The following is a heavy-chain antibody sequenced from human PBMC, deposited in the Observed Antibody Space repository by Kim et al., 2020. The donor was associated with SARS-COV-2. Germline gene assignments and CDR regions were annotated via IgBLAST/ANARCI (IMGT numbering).Heavy chain of an antibody. D-gene: IGHD6-19*01. CDR1: GGSFSGYY. V-gene: IGHV4-34*01. CDR2: INHSGST. CDR3: ARGRGWYSFVDY. J-gene: IGHJ4*02. Sequence: SETLSLTCAVYGGSFSGYYWSWIRQPPGKGLEWIGEINHSGSTNYNPSLKSRVTISVDTSKNQFSLKLSSVTAADTAVYYCARGRGWYSFVDYWGQGTLVTVSS.